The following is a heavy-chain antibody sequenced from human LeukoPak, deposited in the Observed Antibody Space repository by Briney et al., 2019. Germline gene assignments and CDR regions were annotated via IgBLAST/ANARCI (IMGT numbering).Heavy chain of an antibody. CDR3: ARDCIGCLGFDY. V-gene: IGHV1-18*01. CDR1: GYTFINYG. CDR2: VSAYGDNT. J-gene: IGHJ4*02. Sequence: ASVKVSCKTSGYTFINYGITWARHAPGQGLEWMGWVSAYGDNTNYVQKIQGRVTMTTDTSTSTAYMELSSLRSDDTAVYYCARDCIGCLGFDYWGQGTLVTVSS. D-gene: IGHD2-15*01.